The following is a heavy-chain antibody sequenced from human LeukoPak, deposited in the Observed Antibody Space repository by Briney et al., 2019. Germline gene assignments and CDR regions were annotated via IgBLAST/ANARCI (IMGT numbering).Heavy chain of an antibody. Sequence: ASVKVSCKASGGTFSSYAISWVRQAPGQGLEWMGGIIPILGTANYAQKFQGRVTITADESTSTAYMELSSLRSEDTAVYYCARGSEYQLLSPYYMDVWGKGTTVTVSS. V-gene: IGHV1-69*13. CDR3: ARGSEYQLLSPYYMDV. CDR2: IIPILGTA. CDR1: GGTFSSYA. J-gene: IGHJ6*03. D-gene: IGHD2-2*01.